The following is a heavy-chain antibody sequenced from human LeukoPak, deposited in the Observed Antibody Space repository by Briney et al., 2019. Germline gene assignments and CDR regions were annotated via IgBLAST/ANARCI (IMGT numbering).Heavy chain of an antibody. J-gene: IGHJ4*02. CDR3: ARDGYSSGWRPLDY. CDR2: INAGNGNT. Sequence: ASVTVSCKASGYTFTSYAMHWVRQAPGQRLEWMGWINAGNGNTKYSQKFQGRVTITRDTSASTAYMELSSLRSEDTAVYYCARDGYSSGWRPLDYWGQGTLVTVSS. V-gene: IGHV1-3*01. CDR1: GYTFTSYA. D-gene: IGHD6-19*01.